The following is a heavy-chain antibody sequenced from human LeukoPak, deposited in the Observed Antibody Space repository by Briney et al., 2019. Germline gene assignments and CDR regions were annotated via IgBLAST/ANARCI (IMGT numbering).Heavy chain of an antibody. V-gene: IGHV3-30*18. CDR2: ISHDGTVT. CDR1: GFTFSSYG. CDR3: AKEGSQYASSWFDY. D-gene: IGHD6-13*01. J-gene: IGHJ4*02. Sequence: GGSLGLSCEASGFTFSSYGMQWVRQAPGMGPEWVSVISHDGTVTHYADSVKGRFTISRDSSTNTLYLQMDSLRTEDTAVYYCAKEGSQYASSWFDYWGQGTLVTVSS.